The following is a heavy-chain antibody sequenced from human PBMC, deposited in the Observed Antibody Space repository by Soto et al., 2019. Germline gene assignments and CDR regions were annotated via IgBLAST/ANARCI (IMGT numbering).Heavy chain of an antibody. CDR3: ARTIAVAGSNYYYGMDV. Sequence: HGESLKISCKGSGYSFTSYWIGWVRQMPGKGLEWMGIIYPGDSDTRYSPSFQGQVTISVDKSISTAYLQWSSLKASDTAMYYCARTIAVAGSNYYYGMDVWGQGTTVTVSS. D-gene: IGHD6-19*01. V-gene: IGHV5-51*01. CDR1: GYSFTSYW. CDR2: IYPGDSDT. J-gene: IGHJ6*02.